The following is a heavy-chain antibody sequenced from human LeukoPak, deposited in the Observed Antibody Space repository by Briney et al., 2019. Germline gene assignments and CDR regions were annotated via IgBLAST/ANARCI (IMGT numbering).Heavy chain of an antibody. CDR2: IYTSGST. V-gene: IGHV4-4*09. D-gene: IGHD2-2*01. J-gene: IGHJ3*02. Sequence: SETLSLTCTVSGSISSYYWSWIRQPPGKGLEWIGYIYTSGSTNYNPSLKSRVTISVDTSKNQFSLELSSVTAADTAVYYCARQKCTSTSCLTKNAFDIWGQGTMVTVSS. CDR3: ARQKCTSTSCLTKNAFDI. CDR1: GSISSYY.